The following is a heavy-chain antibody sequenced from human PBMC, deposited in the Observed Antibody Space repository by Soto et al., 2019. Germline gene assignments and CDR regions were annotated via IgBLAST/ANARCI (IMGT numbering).Heavy chain of an antibody. CDR2: IYYSGST. CDR1: GGSISSGGYY. CDR3: ARDHPRNYYYYGMDV. J-gene: IGHJ6*02. V-gene: IGHV4-31*03. Sequence: SETLSLTCTVSGGSISSGGYYWSWIRQHPGKGLEWIGYIYYSGSTYYNPSLKSRVTISVDTSKNQFSLKLSSVTAADTAVHYCARDHPRNYYYYGMDVWGQGTTVTVSS.